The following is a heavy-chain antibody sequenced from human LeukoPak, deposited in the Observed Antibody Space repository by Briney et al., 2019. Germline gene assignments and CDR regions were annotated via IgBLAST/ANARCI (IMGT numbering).Heavy chain of an antibody. CDR3: ARDNVVVTTNDAFDI. Sequence: SETLSLTCTVSGGDISFYYWSWVRQPPGKGLEWIGRIYTTGSTNYNPSLKSRVTISVDTSKNQFSLKLSSVTAADTAVYYCARDNVVVTTNDAFDIWGQGTMVTVSS. D-gene: IGHD2-21*02. J-gene: IGHJ3*02. CDR2: IYTTGST. CDR1: GGDISFYY. V-gene: IGHV4-4*07.